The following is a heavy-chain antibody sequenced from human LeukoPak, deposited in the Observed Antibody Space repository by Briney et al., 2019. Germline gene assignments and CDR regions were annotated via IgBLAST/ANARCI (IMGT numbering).Heavy chain of an antibody. CDR2: IIPIFGTA. CDR3: ARGELGYCSSTSCSRALDYYYYYYMDV. J-gene: IGHJ6*03. V-gene: IGHV1-69*05. Sequence: ASVKVSCKASGGTFSSYAISWVRQAPGQGLEWMGGIIPIFGTANYAQKFQGRFTITTDESTSTAYMELSSLRSEDTAVYYCARGELGYCSSTSCSRALDYYYYYYMDVWGKGTTVTVSS. CDR1: GGTFSSYA. D-gene: IGHD2-2*01.